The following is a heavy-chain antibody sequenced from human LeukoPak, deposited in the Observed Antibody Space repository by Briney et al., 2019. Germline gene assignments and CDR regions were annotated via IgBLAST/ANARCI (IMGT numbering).Heavy chain of an antibody. Sequence: PGGSLRLSCAASGFTISNNYMTWVRQAPGKALEWVSIIYGAGGTYYADSVKGRFTISKDNSKNTVYLHMKSLRAEDTAVYYCGRGGRSSDIDYWGQGTLVTVSA. D-gene: IGHD6-19*01. CDR2: IYGAGGT. CDR1: GFTISNNY. V-gene: IGHV3-53*01. J-gene: IGHJ4*02. CDR3: GRGGRSSDIDY.